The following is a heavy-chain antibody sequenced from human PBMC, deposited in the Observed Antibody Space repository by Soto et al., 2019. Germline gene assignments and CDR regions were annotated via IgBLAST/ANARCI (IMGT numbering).Heavy chain of an antibody. Sequence: EVQLLESGGGLVQPGGSLRLSCAASGFTFSSYAMSWVRQAPGKGLEWVSAISGSGGSTYYADSVKGRFTISRDNSKKTLYLQMNSLGAEDRAVYYFAKEGHMGGGGYFDYWGQGTLVTVSS. CDR3: AKEGHMGGGGYFDY. J-gene: IGHJ4*02. CDR1: GFTFSSYA. CDR2: ISGSGGST. D-gene: IGHD3-16*01. V-gene: IGHV3-23*01.